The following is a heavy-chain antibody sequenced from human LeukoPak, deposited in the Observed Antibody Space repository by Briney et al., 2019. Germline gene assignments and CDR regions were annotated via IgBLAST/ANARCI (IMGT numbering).Heavy chain of an antibody. V-gene: IGHV1-18*01. CDR2: ISVYNGNT. J-gene: IGHJ4*02. D-gene: IGHD2-15*01. Sequence: GASVKVSCKASGYTFTSYGISWVRQAPGQGLEWMGWISVYNGNTNYAQNLQGRVTMTTDTSTSTACMELKSLRSDDTAVYYCARDTGCSSGSCYYPMIFDYWGQGTLVTVSS. CDR1: GYTFTSYG. CDR3: ARDTGCSSGSCYYPMIFDY.